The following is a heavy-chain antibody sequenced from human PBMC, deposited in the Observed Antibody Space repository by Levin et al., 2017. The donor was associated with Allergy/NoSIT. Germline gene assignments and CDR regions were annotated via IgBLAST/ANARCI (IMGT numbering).Heavy chain of an antibody. V-gene: IGHV5-51*01. D-gene: IGHD2-15*01. CDR3: AIHRVVAIRHDVFDI. CDR2: IYPGDSDS. CDR1: GYNFASHW. Sequence: ASVKVSCKGSGYNFASHWIGWVRQMPGKGLEWMGIIYPGDSDSRYSPSFQGQVTISVDKSISTAYLQWSSLQASDTAMYYCAIHRVVAIRHDVFDIWGQGTMVTVSS. J-gene: IGHJ3*02.